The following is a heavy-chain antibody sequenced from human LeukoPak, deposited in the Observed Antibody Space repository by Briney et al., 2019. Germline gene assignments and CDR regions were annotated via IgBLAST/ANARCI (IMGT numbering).Heavy chain of an antibody. J-gene: IGHJ4*02. V-gene: IGHV3-7*01. CDR1: GFTFSNYW. D-gene: IGHD1-26*01. CDR2: IRPDGGER. CDR3: ARGVVGALDY. Sequence: GGSLRLSCAASGFTFSNYWMSWVRQAPGKGLEWVANIRPDGGERNYVDSVKGRFTISRDNGKNSLYLQMHSLRAEDTAVYYCARGVVGALDYWGQGTLVTVSS.